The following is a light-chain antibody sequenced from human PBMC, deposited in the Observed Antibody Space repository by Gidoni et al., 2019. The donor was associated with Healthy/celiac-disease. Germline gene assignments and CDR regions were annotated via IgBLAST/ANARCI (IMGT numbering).Light chain of an antibody. V-gene: IGLV1-44*01. CDR2: SNN. CDR3: AAWDDSLNGWV. J-gene: IGLJ3*02. Sequence: QSVLTQPPSASGTPGPRVTISCSGSSSNIGSNTVNWYQQLPGTAPKLLIYSNNQRSSGVPDRFSGSKSGTSASLAISGLQSEDEADYYCAAWDDSLNGWVFGGGTKLTVL. CDR1: SSNIGSNT.